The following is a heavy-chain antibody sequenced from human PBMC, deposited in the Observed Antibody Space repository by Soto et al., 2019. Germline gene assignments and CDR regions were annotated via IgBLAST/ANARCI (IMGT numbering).Heavy chain of an antibody. Sequence: GESLKISCKGSGYIFARYWIAWVRQMPGKGLEWMGIIYPDDSDTRYSPSFQGQVTISADKSISTAYLQWSSLKASDTAMFYCARLYGDRNWFDYWCQRXLVTVSS. CDR1: GYIFARYW. D-gene: IGHD4-17*01. CDR3: ARLYGDRNWFDY. V-gene: IGHV5-51*01. J-gene: IGHJ5*01. CDR2: IYPDDSDT.